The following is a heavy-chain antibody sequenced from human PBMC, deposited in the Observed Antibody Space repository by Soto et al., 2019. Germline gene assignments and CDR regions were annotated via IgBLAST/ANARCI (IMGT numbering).Heavy chain of an antibody. CDR1: GGTFSSYA. J-gene: IGHJ4*02. CDR2: IIPIFGTA. CDR3: AREIATIRDGDYFDD. V-gene: IGHV1-69*13. Sequence: SVKVSCKASGGTFSSYAISWVRQAPGQGLEWMGGIIPIFGTANYAQKFQGRVTITADESTSTAYMELSSLRSEDTAVYYCAREIATIRDGDYFDDWGQGXLVTVYS. D-gene: IGHD5-12*01.